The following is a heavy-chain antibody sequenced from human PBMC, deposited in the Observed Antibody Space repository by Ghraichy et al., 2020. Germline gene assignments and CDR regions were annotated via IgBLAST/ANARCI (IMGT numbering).Heavy chain of an antibody. CDR2: IWSDGSKK. CDR3: ARDLASSEIHSVYYGMDV. CDR1: GFTFSSYG. J-gene: IGHJ6*02. D-gene: IGHD3-3*02. V-gene: IGHV3-33*08. Sequence: LTCAVSGFTFSSYGMHWVRQAPGKGLEWVAVIWSDGSKKHYADSVKGRFTISRDNSKKTLYLEMNSLTAEDTAVYYCARDLASSEIHSVYYGMDVWGQGTTVIVSS.